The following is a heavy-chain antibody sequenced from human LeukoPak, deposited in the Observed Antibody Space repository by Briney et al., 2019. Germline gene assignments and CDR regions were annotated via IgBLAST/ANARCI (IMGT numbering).Heavy chain of an antibody. D-gene: IGHD2-2*01. Sequence: SQTLSLTCTVSGGSISSGGYYWSWIRQHPGKGLEWIGYIYYSGSTYYNPSLKSRVTISVDTSKNQFSLKLSSVTAADTAVYYCARDYCTTTRCYPNYFDYWGQGTLVTVSS. J-gene: IGHJ4*02. CDR1: GGSISSGGYY. V-gene: IGHV4-31*03. CDR2: IYYSGST. CDR3: ARDYCTTTRCYPNYFDY.